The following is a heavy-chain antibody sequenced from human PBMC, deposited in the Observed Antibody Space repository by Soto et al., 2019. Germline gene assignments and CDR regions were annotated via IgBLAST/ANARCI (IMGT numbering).Heavy chain of an antibody. V-gene: IGHV1-69*13. Sequence: SVKLSCKASGGTFSIYGFSWVRQAPGQGPEWIGGIIPILTTPNYAQKFHGRVTIVADESTTTVYMELSSLKSEDTAVYYCATSVGIAPTGEDGMDVWGQGTSVTVSS. CDR1: GGTFSIYG. J-gene: IGHJ6*02. D-gene: IGHD2-8*02. CDR2: IIPILTTP. CDR3: ATSVGIAPTGEDGMDV.